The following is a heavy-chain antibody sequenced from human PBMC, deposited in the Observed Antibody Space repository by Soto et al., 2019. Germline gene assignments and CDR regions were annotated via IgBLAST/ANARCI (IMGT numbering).Heavy chain of an antibody. V-gene: IGHV1-69*13. CDR2: IIPIFGTA. Sequence: ASVKVSCKASGGSFSSYAISWVRQAPGQGLEWMGGIIPIFGTANYAQKFQGRVTITADESTSTAYMELSSLTSEDTAVYYCARDKDSGGTFDYWGQGTLVTVSS. J-gene: IGHJ4*02. CDR3: ARDKDSGGTFDY. CDR1: GGSFSSYA. D-gene: IGHD3-16*01.